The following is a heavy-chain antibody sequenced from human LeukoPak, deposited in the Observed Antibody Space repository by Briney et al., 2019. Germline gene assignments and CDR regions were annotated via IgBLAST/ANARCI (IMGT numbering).Heavy chain of an antibody. J-gene: IGHJ6*03. Sequence: PSETLSLTCTVSGGSISSGGYYWSWIRQPPGKGLEWIGYIYHSGSTYYNPPLKSRVTISVDRSKNQFSLKLSSVTAADTAVYYCARATTTDIVVVPAAIGGYYYYYYMDVWGKGTTVTVSS. CDR1: GGSISSGGYY. CDR3: ARATTTDIVVVPAAIGGYYYYYYMDV. V-gene: IGHV4-30-2*01. CDR2: IYHSGST. D-gene: IGHD2-2*01.